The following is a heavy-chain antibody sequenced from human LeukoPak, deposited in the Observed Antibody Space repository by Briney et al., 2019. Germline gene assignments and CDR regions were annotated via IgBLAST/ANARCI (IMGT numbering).Heavy chain of an antibody. Sequence: PSETLSLTCTVSGGSISSYYWSWIWQPAGKGLEWIGRIYTSGSTNYNPSLKSRVTMSVATSKNQFSLKLSSVTAADTAVYYCAGTYYYDSSGYYIDYWGQGTLVTVSS. D-gene: IGHD3-22*01. CDR1: GGSISSYY. V-gene: IGHV4-4*07. CDR3: AGTYYYDSSGYYIDY. J-gene: IGHJ4*02. CDR2: IYTSGST.